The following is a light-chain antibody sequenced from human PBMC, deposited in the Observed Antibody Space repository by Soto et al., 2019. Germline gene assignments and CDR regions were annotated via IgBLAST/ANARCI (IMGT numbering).Light chain of an antibody. Sequence: QSALAQPASVSGSPGQSITISCTGTSSDVGGYNYVSWYQQHPGKAPKLMIYDVSNRPSGVSNRFSGSKSGNTASLTISGLQAEDEADYYCSSYTSSSTLEVFRTGTKVTV. J-gene: IGLJ1*01. V-gene: IGLV2-14*01. CDR2: DVS. CDR1: SSDVGGYNY. CDR3: SSYTSSSTLEV.